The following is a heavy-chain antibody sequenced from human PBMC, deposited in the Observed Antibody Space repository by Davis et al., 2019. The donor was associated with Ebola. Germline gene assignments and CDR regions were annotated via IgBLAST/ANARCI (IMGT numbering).Heavy chain of an antibody. CDR2: IKQDGSEK. D-gene: IGHD3-3*02. V-gene: IGHV3-7*03. CDR1: GFTFSSYW. CDR3: ARVPGVHFWSGYHYYYYGMDV. J-gene: IGHJ6*02. Sequence: GGSLRLSCAASGFTFSSYWMNWVRQAPGKGLEWVANIKQDGSEKYYVDSVKGRFTISRDNAKNSLYLQMNSLRAEDTAVYYCARVPGVHFWSGYHYYYYGMDVWGQGTTVTVSS.